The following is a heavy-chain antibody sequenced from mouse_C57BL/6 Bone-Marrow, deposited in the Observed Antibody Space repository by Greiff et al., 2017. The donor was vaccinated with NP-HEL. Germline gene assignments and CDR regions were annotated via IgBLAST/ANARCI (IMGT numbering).Heavy chain of an antibody. V-gene: IGHV1-69*01. CDR1: AYTFTAYW. CDR2: IDPSDSYT. D-gene: IGHD1-1*01. Sequence: LQQPGAELVRPGASVKLSCKPSAYTFTAYWINWVKKRPGQALGWIGEIDPSDSYTNYNQKFKGKSTWTVDKSSSTAYMQLSSLTSEDSAVYYCAVYYYFYWYFDVWGTGTTVTVSS. J-gene: IGHJ1*03. CDR3: AVYYYFYWYFDV.